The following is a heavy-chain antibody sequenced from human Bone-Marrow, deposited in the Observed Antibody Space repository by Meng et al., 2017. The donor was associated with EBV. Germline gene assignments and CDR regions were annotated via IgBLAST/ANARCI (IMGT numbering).Heavy chain of an antibody. V-gene: IGHV1-3*01. CDR3: VRGPPVGVPGPGDY. Sequence: QVQLVQSGAEVKNLGASVKVSCKASGYAFTNYILHWVRQAPGQRPEWMGWINVRLSFTKYSQKFQGRVTISSDTAATTGFMELSSLRSEDTAVYYCVRGPPVGVPGPGDYWGQGTLVTVSS. CDR2: INVRLSFT. J-gene: IGHJ4*02. D-gene: IGHD2-21*01. CDR1: GYAFTNYI.